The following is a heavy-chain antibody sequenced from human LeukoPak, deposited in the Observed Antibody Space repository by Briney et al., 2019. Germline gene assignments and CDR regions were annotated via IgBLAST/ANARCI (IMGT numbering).Heavy chain of an antibody. CDR1: GFTFSSYD. D-gene: IGHD3-3*01. Sequence: QPGGSLRLSCAASGFTFSSYDMHWVRQATGKGLEWVSAIGTAGDTYYPGSVKGRFTISRDNPKNTLYLQMNSLRDDDTAVYYCARVFLERLTSGYFDNWGQGTLVTVSP. J-gene: IGHJ4*02. CDR3: ARVFLERLTSGYFDN. V-gene: IGHV3-13*01. CDR2: IGTAGDT.